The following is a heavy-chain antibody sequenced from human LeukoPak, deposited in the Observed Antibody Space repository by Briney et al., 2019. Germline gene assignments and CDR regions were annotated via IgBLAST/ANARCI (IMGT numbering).Heavy chain of an antibody. CDR3: ARGLFGRKQQLVLIY. D-gene: IGHD6-13*01. CDR2: MNPNSGNT. J-gene: IGHJ4*02. V-gene: IGHV1-8*02. CDR1: GYTFTSYY. Sequence: ASVKVSCKASGYTFTSYYMHWVRQATGQGLEWMGWMNPNSGNTGYAQKFQGRVTMTRNTSISTAYMELSSLRSEDTAVYYCARGLFGRKQQLVLIYWGQGTLVTVSS.